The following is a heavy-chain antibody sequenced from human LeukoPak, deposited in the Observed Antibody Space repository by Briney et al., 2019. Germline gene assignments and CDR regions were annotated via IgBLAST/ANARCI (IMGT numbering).Heavy chain of an antibody. Sequence: QPGGSLRLSCAASRFTFSSYAMSWVRQAPGKGLEWVSSISGSGGSTYYADSVKGRFTISRDNAKNSLYLQMNSLRAEDTAVYYCARGGGAPDYWGQGTLVTVSS. CDR3: ARGGGAPDY. CDR1: RFTFSSYA. CDR2: ISGSGGST. V-gene: IGHV3-23*01. J-gene: IGHJ4*02. D-gene: IGHD3-16*01.